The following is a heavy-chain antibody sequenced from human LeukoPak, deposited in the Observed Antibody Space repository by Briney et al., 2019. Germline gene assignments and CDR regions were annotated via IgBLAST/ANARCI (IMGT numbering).Heavy chain of an antibody. J-gene: IGHJ4*02. V-gene: IGHV3-11*04. CDR2: IDLYALTI. Sequence: GGSLRLSCTTSGFTFSEYYMSWIREVPGKGLQWVSYIDLYALTIYYADSVKGRFTISRDNAKSSFYLQMSSLRVEDTAIYYCAKGPKCFIDSWGQGTLVTVSS. D-gene: IGHD3-16*01. CDR1: GFTFSEYY. CDR3: AKGPKCFIDS.